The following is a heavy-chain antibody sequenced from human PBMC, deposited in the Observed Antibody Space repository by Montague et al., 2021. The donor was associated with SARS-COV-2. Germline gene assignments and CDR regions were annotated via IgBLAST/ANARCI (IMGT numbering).Heavy chain of an antibody. CDR1: DGSVISTYPH. J-gene: IGHJ4*02. CDR2: LFHIDTA. Sequence: SETLSLTCTVSDGSVISTYPHWHWVRQSPGRGLEWIGGYLFHIDTADYNASLRSRVTISVDTSKNQFSLKLTSVTAADTAAYYCTRGIDSYKTGYWGQGIQDTVSS. V-gene: IGHV4-61*01. D-gene: IGHD6-13*01. CDR3: TRGIDSYKTGY.